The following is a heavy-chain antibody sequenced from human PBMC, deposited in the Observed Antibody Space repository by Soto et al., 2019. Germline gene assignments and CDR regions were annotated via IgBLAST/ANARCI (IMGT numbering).Heavy chain of an antibody. J-gene: IGHJ6*02. V-gene: IGHV1-18*01. Sequence: GASVKVSCKASGYTYTSYGIGWVRQAPGQGLEWMGWISTYNGNTNYAQKLQGRVTMTTDTSTSTAYMELRSLRSDDTAVYYCARDSPAGDILTGYFVYGMDVWGQGTTVTVSS. CDR1: GYTYTSYG. D-gene: IGHD3-9*01. CDR2: ISTYNGNT. CDR3: ARDSPAGDILTGYFVYGMDV.